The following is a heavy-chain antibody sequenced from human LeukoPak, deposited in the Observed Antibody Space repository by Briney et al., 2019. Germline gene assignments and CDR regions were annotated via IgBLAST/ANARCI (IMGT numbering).Heavy chain of an antibody. CDR3: ARGDYSNYGPHYYYYGMDV. CDR2: INPNGGGT. D-gene: IGHD4-11*01. J-gene: IGHJ6*02. V-gene: IGHV1-2*02. Sequence: SSVRVSCTASGYTFTGYYMHWVRQAPGQGLEWMGWINPNGGGTNYAQKFQGRVTMTRDTSISTAYMELSRLRSDDTAVYYCARGDYSNYGPHYYYYGMDVWGQGTTVTVSS. CDR1: GYTFTGYY.